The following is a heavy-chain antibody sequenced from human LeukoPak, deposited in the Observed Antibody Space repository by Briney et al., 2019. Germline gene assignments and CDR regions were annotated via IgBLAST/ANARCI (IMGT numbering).Heavy chain of an antibody. Sequence: GGSLRLSCAASGFTFDDYGMSWVRQAPGKGLEWVSGINWNGGSTGYADSVKGRFTISRDNAKNSQYLQMNSLRAEDTALYHCARHRNIYSSWYGDAFDIWGQGTMVTVSS. CDR1: GFTFDDYG. J-gene: IGHJ3*02. V-gene: IGHV3-20*01. D-gene: IGHD6-13*01. CDR2: INWNGGST. CDR3: ARHRNIYSSWYGDAFDI.